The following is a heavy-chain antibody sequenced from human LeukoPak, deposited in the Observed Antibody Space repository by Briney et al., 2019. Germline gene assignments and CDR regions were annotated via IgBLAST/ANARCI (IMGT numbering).Heavy chain of an antibody. CDR3: AKGGLEYYDFWSGSHFDAFDI. CDR2: ISGSGGST. CDR1: GFTFSSYA. Sequence: GGSLRLSCAASGFTFSSYAMSWVRQARGKGLEWVSAISGSGGSTYYADCVKGRFTISRDNSKNTLYLQMNSLTAEDTAVYYCAKGGLEYYDFWSGSHFDAFDIWGQGTMVTVSS. J-gene: IGHJ3*02. V-gene: IGHV3-23*01. D-gene: IGHD3-3*01.